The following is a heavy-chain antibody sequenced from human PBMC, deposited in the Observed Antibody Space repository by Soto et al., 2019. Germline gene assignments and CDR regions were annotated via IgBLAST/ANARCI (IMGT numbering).Heavy chain of an antibody. V-gene: IGHV4-34*01. CDR1: GESFSGYI. J-gene: IGHJ4*02. CDR3: ARGLITGSHYSGGWYYFDS. CDR2: INHSGSA. D-gene: IGHD6-19*01. Sequence: PSETLSVTCAVYGESFSGYILTWIRQTPGKGLQWIGQINHSGSASYNPSLKSRVTISVHTSNSQFSLELSSVTAADTAVYYCARGLITGSHYSGGWYYFDSWGQGTQVTV.